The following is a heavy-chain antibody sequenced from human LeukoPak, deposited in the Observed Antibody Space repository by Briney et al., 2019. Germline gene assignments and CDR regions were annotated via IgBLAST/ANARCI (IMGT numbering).Heavy chain of an antibody. Sequence: GRSLRLSCAASGFTFSSYGMHWVRQAPGKGLEWVAVKSYDGSNKYYADSVKGRFTISRDNSKNTLYLQMNSLRAEDTAVYYCAKDKAAAGTNYFDYWGQGTLVTVSS. V-gene: IGHV3-30*18. J-gene: IGHJ4*02. CDR2: KSYDGSNK. D-gene: IGHD6-13*01. CDR1: GFTFSSYG. CDR3: AKDKAAAGTNYFDY.